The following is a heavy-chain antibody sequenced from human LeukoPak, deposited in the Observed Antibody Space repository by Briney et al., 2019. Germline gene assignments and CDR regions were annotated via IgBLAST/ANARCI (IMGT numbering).Heavy chain of an antibody. Sequence: GGSLKLSCAASGFRFSDATVHWVRQASGTGLEWVGRIRSKGNSYATSYAASVRGRFTISRDDSENTAYLQMNSLKTEGTAIYFCTAKSDTYGHFDYWGQGMLVTVSS. V-gene: IGHV3-73*01. D-gene: IGHD5-18*01. CDR3: TAKSDTYGHFDY. J-gene: IGHJ4*02. CDR2: IRSKGNSYAT. CDR1: GFRFSDAT.